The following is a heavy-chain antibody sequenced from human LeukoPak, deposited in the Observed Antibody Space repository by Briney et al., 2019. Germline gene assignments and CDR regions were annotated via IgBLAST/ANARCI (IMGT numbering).Heavy chain of an antibody. CDR1: GYTFTAYY. V-gene: IGHV1-2*02. CDR2: INPQSGGT. J-gene: IGHJ3*02. CDR3: ARRSNYDGFDI. D-gene: IGHD5-24*01. Sequence: ASVTVSCTASGYTFTAYYIHWVRQAPGQGLEWMGWINPQSGGTKYARKFQGRVTMTRDTSISTANMELSRLRSDDTAVYYCARRSNYDGFDIWGQGTMVTVSS.